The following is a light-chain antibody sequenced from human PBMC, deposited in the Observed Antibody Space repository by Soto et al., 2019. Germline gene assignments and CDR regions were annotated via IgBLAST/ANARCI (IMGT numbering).Light chain of an antibody. Sequence: QSALTQPASVSGSPGQSITISCTGTSSDVGSYNLVSWHQQHPGKAPKLIIYEVDNRPSGVSNRFSGSKSGNTASLTISGLQADDEADYYCCSSSYGSTLVFGGGTKVTVL. V-gene: IGLV2-23*02. CDR3: CSSSYGSTLV. CDR2: EVD. J-gene: IGLJ2*01. CDR1: SSDVGSYNL.